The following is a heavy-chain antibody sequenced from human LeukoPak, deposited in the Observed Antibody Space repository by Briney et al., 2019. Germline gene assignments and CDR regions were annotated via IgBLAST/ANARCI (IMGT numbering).Heavy chain of an antibody. CDR3: ARDSKWELVNDY. D-gene: IGHD1-26*01. J-gene: IGHJ4*02. CDR1: GFTFSSYG. V-gene: IGHV3-30*02. Sequence: GGSLRLSCAASGFTFSSYGMHWVRQAPGKGLEWVAFIRYDGSNKYYADSVKGRFTISRDNSKNTLYLQMNSLRAEDTAVYYCARDSKWELVNDYWGQGTLVTVSS. CDR2: IRYDGSNK.